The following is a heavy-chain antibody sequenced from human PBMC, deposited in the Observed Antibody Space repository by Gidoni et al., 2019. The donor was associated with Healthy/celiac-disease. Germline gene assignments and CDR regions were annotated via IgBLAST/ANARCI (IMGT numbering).Heavy chain of an antibody. Sequence: QVQLQESGPGLVKPSETLSLTCTVSGGSVSSGSYYWSWIRQPPGKGLEWIGYIYYSGSTNYNPSLKSRVTISVDTSKNQFSLKLSSVTAADTAVYYCARGLAYYVSGSYSGDYYYYGMDVWGQGTTVTVSS. J-gene: IGHJ6*02. V-gene: IGHV4-61*01. CDR2: IYYSGST. CDR1: GGSVSSGSYY. D-gene: IGHD3-10*01. CDR3: ARGLAYYVSGSYSGDYYYYGMDV.